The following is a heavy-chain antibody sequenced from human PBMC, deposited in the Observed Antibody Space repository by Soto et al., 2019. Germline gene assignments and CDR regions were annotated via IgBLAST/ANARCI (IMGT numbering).Heavy chain of an antibody. CDR1: GFTCSSDA. J-gene: IGHJ4*02. Sequence: GGSLRLSCAASGFTCSSDAMSWVRQAPGMGLEWVSVISASGAFRYYADSAKGRFTISRDNSKNTLYLQMNILRAEDTAVYFCAKVWKIGGVAWSYDSWGQGTQVTVSS. D-gene: IGHD3-16*01. CDR2: ISASGAFR. CDR3: AKVWKIGGVAWSYDS. V-gene: IGHV3-23*01.